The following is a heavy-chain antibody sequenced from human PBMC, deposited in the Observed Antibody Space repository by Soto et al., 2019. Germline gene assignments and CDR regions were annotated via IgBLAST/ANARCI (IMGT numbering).Heavy chain of an antibody. CDR1: GFSLSNARMA. Sequence: SGPTLVNAIETPTLTCTVSGFSLSNARMAVSWIRQPPGKALEWLAHIFSDDEKSYSTSLKSRLTISKDTSKSEVVLTMTNMDPVDTATYYCARIDYDFWSGYYNWFDPWGQGTLVTVSS. CDR2: IFSDDEK. J-gene: IGHJ5*02. CDR3: ARIDYDFWSGYYNWFDP. D-gene: IGHD3-3*01. V-gene: IGHV2-26*01.